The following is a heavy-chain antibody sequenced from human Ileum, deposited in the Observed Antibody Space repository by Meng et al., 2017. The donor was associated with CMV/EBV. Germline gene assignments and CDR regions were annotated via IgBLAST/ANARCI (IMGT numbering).Heavy chain of an antibody. CDR1: GVDFNRDW. V-gene: IGHV3-7*01. D-gene: IGHD3-10*01. Sequence: CAESGVDFNRDWMGWGRQAPGKVLEWVDNINEDGDDKYYVDSVKGRFTLSRDNAKNSLYLKRNSLGAEDTAVYYCARDPHFGALDYWGQGTLVTVSS. CDR3: ARDPHFGALDY. J-gene: IGHJ4*02. CDR2: INEDGDDK.